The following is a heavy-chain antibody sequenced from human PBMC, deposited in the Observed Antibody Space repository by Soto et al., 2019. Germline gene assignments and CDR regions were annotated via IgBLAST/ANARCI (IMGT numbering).Heavy chain of an antibody. D-gene: IGHD1-26*01. CDR2: ISYSGST. Sequence: QVQLQESGPGLVKPSQTLSLTCTVSGGSIRSEDYYWSWIRQPPGKGLEWIGYISYSGSTAYKSSLRTRVIISVDTSKNQVSLTLNSATAAYTAVYYCARVRIVGSTTFDSWGQGTLVTVSS. CDR1: GGSIRSEDYY. V-gene: IGHV4-30-4*01. CDR3: ARVRIVGSTTFDS. J-gene: IGHJ4*02.